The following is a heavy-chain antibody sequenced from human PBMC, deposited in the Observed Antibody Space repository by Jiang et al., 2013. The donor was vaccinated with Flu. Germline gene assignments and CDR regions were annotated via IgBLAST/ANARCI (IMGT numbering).Heavy chain of an antibody. CDR3: AKDREVGATTIDY. CDR2: LSGSGAST. V-gene: IGHV3-23*01. CDR1: GFAFNIYA. D-gene: IGHD1-26*01. Sequence: RLSCAASGFAFNIYAMNWVRQAPGKGLEWVSALSGSGASTYYADSVKGRFTISRDSSENTLYLQMNSLRAEDTAVYYCAKDREVGATTIDYWGQGTLVTVSS. J-gene: IGHJ4*02.